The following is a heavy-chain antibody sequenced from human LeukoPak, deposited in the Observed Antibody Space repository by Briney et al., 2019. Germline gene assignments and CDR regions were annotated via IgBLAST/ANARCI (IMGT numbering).Heavy chain of an antibody. V-gene: IGHV1-8*01. CDR2: MNPNSGNT. J-gene: IGHJ4*02. D-gene: IGHD3-3*01. CDR1: GYTFTSYD. CDR3: ARFKDFWSGYYYDY. Sequence: ASVKVSCKASGYTFTSYDINWVRQTTGQGLEWMGWMNPNSGNTGYAQKFQGRVTMTRNTSISTAYMELSSLRSEDTAVYYCARFKDFWSGYYYDYWGQGTLVTVSS.